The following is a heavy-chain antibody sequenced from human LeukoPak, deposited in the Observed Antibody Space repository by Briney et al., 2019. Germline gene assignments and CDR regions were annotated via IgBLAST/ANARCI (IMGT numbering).Heavy chain of an antibody. CDR2: FDPEDGET. D-gene: IGHD1-26*01. V-gene: IGHV1-24*01. CDR1: GYTLTELS. J-gene: IGHJ4*02. Sequence: ASVKVSCKVSGYTLTELSMHWVRQAPGKGLEWMGGFDPEDGETIYAQKFQGRVTMTEDTSTDTAYMELSSLRSEDTAVYYCAKASTDLIVGATSRPFDYWGQGTLVTVSS. CDR3: AKASTDLIVGATSRPFDY.